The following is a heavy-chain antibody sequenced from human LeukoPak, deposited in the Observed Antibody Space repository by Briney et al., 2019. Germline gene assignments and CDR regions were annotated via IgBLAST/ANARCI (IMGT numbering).Heavy chain of an antibody. Sequence: SETQSLTCTVSGVSISSSSYYWGWIRRPPGKGLVWFGYIYYSESTNYNPSLKSRVTISVDTSKNQFSLKLSSVTAADTAVYYCARGGPSGWYEGYFDYWGEGTLVTLSS. CDR3: ARGGPSGWYEGYFDY. D-gene: IGHD6-19*01. V-gene: IGHV4-61*05. CDR1: GVSISSSSYY. CDR2: IYYSEST. J-gene: IGHJ4*02.